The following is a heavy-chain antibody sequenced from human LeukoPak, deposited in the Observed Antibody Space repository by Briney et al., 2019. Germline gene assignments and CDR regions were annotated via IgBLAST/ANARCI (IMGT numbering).Heavy chain of an antibody. D-gene: IGHD1-26*01. CDR2: IKKDGSEK. CDR1: ELIFSGFC. CDR3: TRGGRYTSYYWQY. Sequence: GGSLRLSCVASELIFSGFCMTWVRHSRGKGLEWVATIKKDGSEKYYVDSVKGRFTISRDDAENTLYLHTNSLRAEDTAVYYCTRGGRYTSYYWQYWGLGTLVTVSS. V-gene: IGHV3-7*01. J-gene: IGHJ4*02.